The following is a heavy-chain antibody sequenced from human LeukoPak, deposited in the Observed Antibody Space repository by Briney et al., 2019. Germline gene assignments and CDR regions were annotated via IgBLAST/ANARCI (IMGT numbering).Heavy chain of an antibody. V-gene: IGHV4-4*07. CDR1: GGSITGYY. J-gene: IGHJ4*02. CDR3: AREEFLHEIDSSGYFVY. D-gene: IGHD3-22*01. CDR2: VYSSGVG. Sequence: SETLSLTCTVPGGSITGYYWNWIRQPAGQGLEWLGRVYSSGVGNYNPSLTSRVTMSVDTSKNQFSLKLTSLTAADTAVYYCAREEFLHEIDSSGYFVYWGQGTLVTVSS.